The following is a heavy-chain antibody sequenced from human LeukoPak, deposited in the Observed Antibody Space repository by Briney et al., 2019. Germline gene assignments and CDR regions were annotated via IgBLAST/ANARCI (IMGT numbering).Heavy chain of an antibody. CDR2: INQDERDR. CDR1: GFTFSNAW. V-gene: IGHV3-7*01. CDR3: ARILYISGWSTDY. Sequence: GGSLRLSCAASGFTFSNAWMNWVRQAPGKGLEWVANINQDERDRYYVDSVKGRFTISRDNAKNSVYLQMNSLRAEDTAVYYCARILYISGWSTDYWGQGALVTVSS. D-gene: IGHD6-19*01. J-gene: IGHJ4*02.